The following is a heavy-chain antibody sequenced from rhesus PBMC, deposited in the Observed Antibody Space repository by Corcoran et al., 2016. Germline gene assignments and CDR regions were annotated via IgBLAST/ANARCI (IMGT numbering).Heavy chain of an antibody. CDR2: ISGSSGST. D-gene: IGHD6S26*01. V-gene: IGHV4-65*02. CDR1: GGSISRSNW. CDR3: ARKFYSSGWSSLDV. Sequence: QVQLQESGPGLVKPSETLSLTCAVSGGSISRSNWWSWIRQPPGKGLEWIGYISGSSGSTYYNPSLKSRVTISKDTSKNQFSLKLSSVTAADTAVYYCARKFYSSGWSSLDVWGRGVLVTVSS. J-gene: IGHJ5-2*02.